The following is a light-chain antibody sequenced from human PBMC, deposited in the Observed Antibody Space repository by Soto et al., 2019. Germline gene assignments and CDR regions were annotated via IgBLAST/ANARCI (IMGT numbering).Light chain of an antibody. Sequence: DVRMSQSPASLSASVGDRVTITCRASQGISTYLAWFQQKPGKVPKLLIYGASTLQPGVPSRFSGSGSGTDFTLTISSLQPEDVATYYCQKHDSVPLTFGPGTKVDIK. CDR3: QKHDSVPLT. V-gene: IGKV1-27*01. CDR1: QGISTY. J-gene: IGKJ3*01. CDR2: GAS.